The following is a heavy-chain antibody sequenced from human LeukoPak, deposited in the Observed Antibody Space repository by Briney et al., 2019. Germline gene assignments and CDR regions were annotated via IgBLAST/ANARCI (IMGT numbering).Heavy chain of an antibody. CDR3: AREMNYDFWSGAFDY. CDR2: IYYSGST. CDR1: GGSISSYY. D-gene: IGHD3-3*01. V-gene: IGHV4-59*01. Sequence: SETLCLTCTVSGGSISSYYWSWIRQPPGKGLEWIGYIYYSGSTNYNPSLKSRVTISVDTSKNQFSLKLSSVTAADTAVYYCAREMNYDFWSGAFDYWGQGTLVTVSS. J-gene: IGHJ4*02.